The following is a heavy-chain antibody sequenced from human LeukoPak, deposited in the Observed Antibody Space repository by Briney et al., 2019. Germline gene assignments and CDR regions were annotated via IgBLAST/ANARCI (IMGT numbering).Heavy chain of an antibody. D-gene: IGHD6-6*01. CDR3: ARGKYSSSRQYGYFDL. V-gene: IGHV6-1*01. Sequence: SQTLSLTCAISGDSVSSNSAAWNWIRQSPSRGLEWLRRTYYRSKWYNDYAVSVKSRITINPDTSKNQFSLQLNSVTPEDTAVYYCARGKYSSSRQYGYFDLWGRGTLVTVSS. J-gene: IGHJ2*01. CDR2: TYYRSKWYN. CDR1: GDSVSSNSAA.